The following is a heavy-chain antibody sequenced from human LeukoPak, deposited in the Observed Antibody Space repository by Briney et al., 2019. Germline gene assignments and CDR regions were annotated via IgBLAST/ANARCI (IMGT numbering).Heavy chain of an antibody. D-gene: IGHD2-15*01. Sequence: GSLRLSCAAPGFTFSSYAMHWVRQAPGKGLEWVAVISYDGSNKYYADSVKGRFTISRDNSKNTLYLQMNSLRAEDTAVYYCARDRIHCSGGSCYSGWFDPWGQGTLVTVSS. V-gene: IGHV3-30*04. J-gene: IGHJ5*02. CDR1: GFTFSSYA. CDR3: ARDRIHCSGGSCYSGWFDP. CDR2: ISYDGSNK.